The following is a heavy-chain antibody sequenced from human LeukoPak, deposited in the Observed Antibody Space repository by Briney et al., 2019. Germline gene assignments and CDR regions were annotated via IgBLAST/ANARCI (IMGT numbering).Heavy chain of an antibody. Sequence: PGGSLRLSCAASGFTFSRFPMHWVRQVPGKGLVWVSRISADGSSTNYADPVKGRFTISRDNSKNMLYLQMNSLRAEDTAVYYCAQSGGTDVWGQGTTVTVSS. CDR1: GFTFSRFP. CDR2: ISADGSST. J-gene: IGHJ6*02. CDR3: AQSGGTDV. V-gene: IGHV3-74*01.